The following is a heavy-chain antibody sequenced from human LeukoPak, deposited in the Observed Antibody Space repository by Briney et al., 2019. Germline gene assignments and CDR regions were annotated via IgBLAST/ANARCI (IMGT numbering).Heavy chain of an antibody. D-gene: IGHD4-17*01. Sequence: VWPAHGKRLEWVSDISGSGGSTHYADSVKGRFTLSGENSQNTLYLQMNSLRAEDTAVYYCAKYGYGFLDYWGQGTLVTVSS. J-gene: IGHJ4*02. CDR3: AKYGYGFLDY. CDR2: ISGSGGST. V-gene: IGHV3-23*01.